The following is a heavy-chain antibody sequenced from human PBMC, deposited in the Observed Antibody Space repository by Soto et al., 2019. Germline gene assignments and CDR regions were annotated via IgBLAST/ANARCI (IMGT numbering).Heavy chain of an antibody. CDR3: AKDQSVIQLWVDPEAFDI. D-gene: IGHD5-18*01. J-gene: IGHJ3*02. CDR2: ISYDGSKK. V-gene: IGHV3-30*18. CDR1: GFSFSTYG. Sequence: QVQLVESGGGVVQPGRSLRLSCVASGFSFSTYGMHWVRQAPGKGLEWVAVISYDGSKKHYEDSVKGRFTISRDKSKNTLYLQMSSLRAEDTAVYYCAKDQSVIQLWVDPEAFDIWGEGTMVTVSS.